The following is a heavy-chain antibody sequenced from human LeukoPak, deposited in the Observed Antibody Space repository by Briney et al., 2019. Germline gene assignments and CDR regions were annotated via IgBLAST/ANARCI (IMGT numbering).Heavy chain of an antibody. D-gene: IGHD3-22*01. Sequence: GGSLRLSCAASGFTFSDYYMSWIRQAPGKGLEWVSYISSSGSTIYYADSVKGRFTISRDNAKNSLYLQMNSLRAEDTAVYYCARAHYYDSSGYYPPDAFDIWGQGTMVTVSS. V-gene: IGHV3-11*04. CDR1: GFTFSDYY. CDR3: ARAHYYDSSGYYPPDAFDI. J-gene: IGHJ3*02. CDR2: ISSSGSTI.